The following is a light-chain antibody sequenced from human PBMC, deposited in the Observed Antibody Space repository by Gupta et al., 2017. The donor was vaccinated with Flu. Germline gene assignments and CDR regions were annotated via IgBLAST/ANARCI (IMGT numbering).Light chain of an antibody. J-gene: IGKJ2*01. CDR2: GAS. Sequence: ERATRSCRASQSVSSNLAWYQQKPGQAPRLLIYGASTRATGIPARFSGSGSGTEFTLTISSLQSEDFAVYYCQQYNNWPWGTFGQGTKLEIK. CDR3: QQYNNWPWGT. CDR1: QSVSSN. V-gene: IGKV3-15*01.